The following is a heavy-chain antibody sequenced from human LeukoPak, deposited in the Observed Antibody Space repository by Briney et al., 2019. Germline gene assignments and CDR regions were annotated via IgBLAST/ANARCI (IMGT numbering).Heavy chain of an antibody. J-gene: IGHJ4*02. CDR1: GFTFSSYW. D-gene: IGHD2-2*01. V-gene: IGHV3-7*01. CDR2: IKQDGSEK. Sequence: PGGSLRLSCAASGFTFSSYWMSWVRQAPGKGLEWVANIKQDGSEKYYVDSVKGRFTISRDNAKNSLYLQMNSLRAEDTAVYYCARDHDIVVVPAAGFDYWGQGTLVTVSS. CDR3: ARDHDIVVVPAAGFDY.